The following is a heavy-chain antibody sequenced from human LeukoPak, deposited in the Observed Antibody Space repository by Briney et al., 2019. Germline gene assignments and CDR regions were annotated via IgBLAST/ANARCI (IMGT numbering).Heavy chain of an antibody. J-gene: IGHJ4*02. CDR2: ISWNSGSI. CDR3: AKDMHYYDSSGYLFDY. V-gene: IGHV3-9*01. CDR1: GFTFDDYA. Sequence: PGGSLRLSCAASGFTFDDYAMHWVRQAPGKGLEWVSGISWNSGSIGCADSVKGRLTISRDNAKNSLYLQMNSLRAEDTALYYCAKDMHYYDSSGYLFDYWGQGTLVTVSS. D-gene: IGHD3-22*01.